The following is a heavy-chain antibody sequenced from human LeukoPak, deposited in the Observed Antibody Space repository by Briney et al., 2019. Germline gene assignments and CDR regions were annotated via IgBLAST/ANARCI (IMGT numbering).Heavy chain of an antibody. D-gene: IGHD4-17*01. Sequence: SQTLSLTCTVSGGSISSGDYYWSWIRQPPGKGLEWIGYIYYSGSTYYNPSLKSRVTISVDTSKNQFSLKLSSVTAADTAVYYCARGAPDYSDYYYYYGMDVWGQGTTVTVSS. V-gene: IGHV4-30-4*01. CDR1: GGSISSGDYY. J-gene: IGHJ6*02. CDR3: ARGAPDYSDYYYYYGMDV. CDR2: IYYSGST.